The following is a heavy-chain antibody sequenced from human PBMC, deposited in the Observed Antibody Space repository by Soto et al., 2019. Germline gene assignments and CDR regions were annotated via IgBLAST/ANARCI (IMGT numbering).Heavy chain of an antibody. Sequence: ASVKVSCKASGATFTIYGISWVRQAPGQGLEWMGWISAYNGNTNYAQKLQGRVTMTTDTSASTAYMELSSLRSEDTAVYYCARGGYFDSSNYLAYWGLGTLVTVSS. J-gene: IGHJ4*02. V-gene: IGHV1-18*01. CDR3: ARGGYFDSSNYLAY. CDR1: GATFTIYG. D-gene: IGHD3-22*01. CDR2: ISAYNGNT.